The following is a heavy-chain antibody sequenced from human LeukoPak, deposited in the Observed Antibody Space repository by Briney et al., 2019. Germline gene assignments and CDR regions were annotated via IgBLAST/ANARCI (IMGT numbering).Heavy chain of an antibody. CDR2: IHYSGST. J-gene: IGHJ4*02. CDR1: GGSFSSYY. CDR3: ASTVVVAASYCFDY. D-gene: IGHD2-15*01. Sequence: PSETLSLTCTVSGGSFSSYYWSWIRQPPGKGLEWIGYIHYSGSTNYNPSLKSRVTISVDTSKNQFSLKLSSVTAADTAVYYCASTVVVAASYCFDYWGQGTLVTVSS. V-gene: IGHV4-59*01.